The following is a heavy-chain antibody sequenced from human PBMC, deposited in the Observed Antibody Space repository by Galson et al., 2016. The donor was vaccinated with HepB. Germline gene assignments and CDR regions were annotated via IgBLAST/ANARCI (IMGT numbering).Heavy chain of an antibody. CDR1: GGTFSSYA. CDR2: IIPIFGTA. Sequence: SVKVSCKASGGTFSSYAISWVRQAPGQGLEWMGGIIPIFGTANYAQKFQGRVTITADESTRTAYMELSSLRFEDTAVYYCASSNDHDSYFGMDVWGQGTTVTVSS. D-gene: IGHD3-3*01. V-gene: IGHV1-69*13. CDR3: ASSNDHDSYFGMDV. J-gene: IGHJ6*02.